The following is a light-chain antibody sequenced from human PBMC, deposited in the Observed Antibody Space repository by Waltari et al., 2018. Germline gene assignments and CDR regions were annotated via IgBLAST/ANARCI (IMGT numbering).Light chain of an antibody. Sequence: DIQMTQSPSTLSASVGDRVTITCRASQSIRRSLAWYQQKPGKAPKFLIYESSSLESGVPSRFSGRGSGTEFTLTISSLQPDDFATYFCQQYDAYALTFGGGTKVEIK. CDR1: QSIRRS. V-gene: IGKV1-5*03. CDR3: QQYDAYALT. CDR2: ESS. J-gene: IGKJ4*01.